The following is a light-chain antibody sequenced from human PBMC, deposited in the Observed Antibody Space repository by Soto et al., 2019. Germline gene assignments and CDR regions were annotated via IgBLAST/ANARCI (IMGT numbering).Light chain of an antibody. CDR1: SSDVGGYNY. J-gene: IGLJ2*01. Sequence: QSALTQPASVSGSPGQSITISCTGTSSDVGGYNYVSWYQQHPGKAPKLMIYDVSNRPSGVSNRFSGSKSGNTASLTISGLQAEDEAEYYCSSYTSSSTRVFGGGTKRTVL. CDR3: SSYTSSSTRV. CDR2: DVS. V-gene: IGLV2-14*01.